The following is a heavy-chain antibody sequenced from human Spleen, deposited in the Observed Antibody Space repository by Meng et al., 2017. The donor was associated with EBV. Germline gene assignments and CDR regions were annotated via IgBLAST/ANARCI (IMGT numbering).Heavy chain of an antibody. CDR3: ARADGDANWFDP. V-gene: IGHV4-4*02. Sequence: GQLQESGPGLVQPSGTLSLTCAACGASVSASNWWSWVRQPPGKGLEWIGEVHHDGSTNYNASLKSRVSISVEKSKNQFSLNMTSVTAADTAVYYCARADGDANWFDPWGQGTLVTVSS. CDR2: VHHDGST. CDR1: GASVSASNW. D-gene: IGHD4-17*01. J-gene: IGHJ5*01.